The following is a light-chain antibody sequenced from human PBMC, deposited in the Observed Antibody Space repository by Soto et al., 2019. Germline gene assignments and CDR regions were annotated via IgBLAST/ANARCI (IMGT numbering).Light chain of an antibody. J-gene: IGKJ3*01. Sequence: IVLTQSPGTLFLSPGERATLSCRASQSVGRSTLAWYQQRPGQAPRLLIDDASSRATGIPDRFSGSGSGTDFTLTINGLEPEDFAVYYCQQYGDSPGAFGPGTKVDI. V-gene: IGKV3-20*01. CDR2: DAS. CDR1: QSVGRST. CDR3: QQYGDSPGA.